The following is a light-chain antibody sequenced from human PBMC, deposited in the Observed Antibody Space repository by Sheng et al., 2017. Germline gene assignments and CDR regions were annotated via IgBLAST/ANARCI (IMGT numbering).Light chain of an antibody. Sequence: EIVMTQSPATLSVSPGERATLSCRASQSVSNNLAWYQQRPGQAPRLLIYGASTRATGFPARFSGSGSGTEFTLTISSLQSEDFAVYYCQQYNNWPPRTFGQGTKVEIK. J-gene: IGKJ1*01. CDR3: QQYNNWPPRT. V-gene: IGKV3-15*01. CDR1: QSVSNN. CDR2: GAS.